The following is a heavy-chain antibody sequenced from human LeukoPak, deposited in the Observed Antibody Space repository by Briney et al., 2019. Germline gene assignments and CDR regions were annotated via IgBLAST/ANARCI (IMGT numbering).Heavy chain of an antibody. CDR1: GFTFSSYW. Sequence: PGGSLRLSCAASGFTFSSYWMSWVRQAPGKGPEWVGQIRGKPNNYATLYSVSVKGRFTMSRDDSKNTTSLQLSSLKTDGTAVYYCTSYPTTTAPYWGQGVLVTVSS. CDR3: TSYPTTTAPY. CDR2: IRGKPNNYAT. J-gene: IGHJ4*02. D-gene: IGHD4-11*01. V-gene: IGHV3-73*01.